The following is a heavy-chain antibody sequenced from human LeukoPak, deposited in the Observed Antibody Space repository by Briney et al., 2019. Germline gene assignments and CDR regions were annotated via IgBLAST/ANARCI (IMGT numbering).Heavy chain of an antibody. V-gene: IGHV4-39*02. CDR2: LSDRGSP. CDR1: GDTISSSRFF. CDR3: ARDANYRDRRGYPSPFDC. Sequence: SETLSLTCTVSGDTISSSRFFWAWIRQPPGKGLEWFASLSDRGSPKYSPSFQSRVSIFTDTAKNQLSLNLRSVTAADTAVYYCARDANYRDRRGYPSPFDCCGQGRLVTVSS. D-gene: IGHD6-25*01. J-gene: IGHJ4*02.